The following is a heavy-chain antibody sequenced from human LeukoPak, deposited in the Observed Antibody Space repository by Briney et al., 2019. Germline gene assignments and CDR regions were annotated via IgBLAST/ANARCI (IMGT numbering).Heavy chain of an antibody. D-gene: IGHD6-19*01. J-gene: IGHJ4*02. CDR1: GGSISSYY. CDR2: IYTSGST. CDR3: ARDVLQWPELGYFDY. Sequence: SETLSLTCTVSGGSISSYYWSWIRQPAGKGLEWIGRIYTSGSTNYNPSLKSRVTMSVDTSKNQFPLKLSSVTAADTAVYYCARDVLQWPELGYFDYWGQGTLVTVSS. V-gene: IGHV4-4*07.